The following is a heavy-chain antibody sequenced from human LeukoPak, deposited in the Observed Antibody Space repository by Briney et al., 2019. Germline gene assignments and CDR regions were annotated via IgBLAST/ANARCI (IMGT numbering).Heavy chain of an antibody. Sequence: ASETLSLTCTVSGGSISSHYWNWIRQPPGKGLEWIGYIYYSGSTNYNPSLKSRVTISVDTSKNQFSLKLSSVTAADTAVYYCARETTVVTPGRSDVFDIWGQGQWSPSLQ. CDR3: ARETTVVTPGRSDVFDI. J-gene: IGHJ3*02. CDR1: GGSISSHY. V-gene: IGHV4-59*11. D-gene: IGHD4-23*01. CDR2: IYYSGST.